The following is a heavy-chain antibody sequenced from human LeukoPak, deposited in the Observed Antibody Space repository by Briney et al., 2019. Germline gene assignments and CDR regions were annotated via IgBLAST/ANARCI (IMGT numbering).Heavy chain of an antibody. CDR2: ISHDGSSK. V-gene: IGHV3-30*18. J-gene: IGHJ4*02. CDR3: AKDRSSTWSIDY. CDR1: GFTFSRSG. Sequence: GRSLRLSCVASGFTFSRSGMHWVRQAPGKGLKWVAVISHDGSSKHCADSVKGRFTISRDSSKNTLYLQMNSLRTEDTAVYYCAKDRSSTWSIDYWGQGTLVTVSS. D-gene: IGHD6-13*01.